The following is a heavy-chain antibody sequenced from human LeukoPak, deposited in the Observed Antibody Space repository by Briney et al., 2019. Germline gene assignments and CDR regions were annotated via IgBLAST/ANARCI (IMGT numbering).Heavy chain of an antibody. V-gene: IGHV3-21*01. CDR2: ISSSSSYI. CDR3: ASPLAGSGSYTLSL. CDR1: GFTFSNYN. D-gene: IGHD3-10*01. Sequence: GGSLRLSCAASGFTFSNYNMNWVRQAPGKGLEWVSSISSSSSYIYYADSVKGRFTISRDNAKNSLYLQMNSLRAEDTAVYYCASPLAGSGSYTLSLWGQGTLVTVSS. J-gene: IGHJ4*02.